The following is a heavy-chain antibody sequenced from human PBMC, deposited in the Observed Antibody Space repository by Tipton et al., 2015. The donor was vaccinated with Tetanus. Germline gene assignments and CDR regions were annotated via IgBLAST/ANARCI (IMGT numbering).Heavy chain of an antibody. CDR2: INYSGTT. D-gene: IGHD6-19*01. CDR1: GGSINRYY. V-gene: IGHV4-59*01. J-gene: IGHJ4*02. Sequence: TLSLTCTVSGGSINRYYWSWIRQSPGKGLEWIGYINYSGTTNYASSLQSRVIISVDTSKNQFSLKLNSVTAADTAVYYCARSLGSGRYFDYWGQGTLVTVSS. CDR3: ARSLGSGRYFDY.